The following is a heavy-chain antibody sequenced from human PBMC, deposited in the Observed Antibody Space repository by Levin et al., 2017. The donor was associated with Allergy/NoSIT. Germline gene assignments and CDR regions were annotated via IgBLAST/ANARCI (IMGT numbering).Heavy chain of an antibody. CDR1: GFSFSTYA. Sequence: GGSLRLSCAASGFSFSTYAMSWVRQAPGKGLDWVSSISGNGASTYYADSVKGRFTISRDNSKNTLYLQMNSLRAEDTAVYFCANASCSSISCYRFDKWGQGALVTVSS. V-gene: IGHV3-23*01. CDR3: ANASCSSISCYRFDK. D-gene: IGHD2-2*02. CDR2: ISGNGAST. J-gene: IGHJ5*02.